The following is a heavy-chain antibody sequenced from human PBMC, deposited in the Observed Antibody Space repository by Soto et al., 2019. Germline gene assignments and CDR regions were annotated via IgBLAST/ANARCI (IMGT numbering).Heavy chain of an antibody. Sequence: PGGSLRLSCVASGFPFSTYAMSWVRQAPGKGLEWVSSMASNGNTYYADSVKGRFTISRDNSENTLYVQMNSLRAEDTGVYYCAKGRTSGWYEWDCWGQGARVTVSS. CDR3: AKGRTSGWYEWDC. V-gene: IGHV3-23*01. J-gene: IGHJ4*02. CDR1: GFPFSTYA. CDR2: MASNGNT. D-gene: IGHD6-19*01.